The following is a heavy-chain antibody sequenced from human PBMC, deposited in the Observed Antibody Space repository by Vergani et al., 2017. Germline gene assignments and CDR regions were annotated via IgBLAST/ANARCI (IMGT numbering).Heavy chain of an antibody. CDR2: MSWNSGSI. Sequence: EVQLVESGGGLVQPGRSLRLSCAASGFTFDDYAMHWVRQAPGKGLEWVSGMSWNSGSIGYADYVKGRFTISRDNAQNSLYLQMHSLRAEDTALYYCAKDHIGYYCGSGSLDYWGQGTLVTVSS. CDR1: GFTFDDYA. V-gene: IGHV3-9*01. J-gene: IGHJ4*02. CDR3: AKDHIGYYCGSGSLDY. D-gene: IGHD3-10*01.